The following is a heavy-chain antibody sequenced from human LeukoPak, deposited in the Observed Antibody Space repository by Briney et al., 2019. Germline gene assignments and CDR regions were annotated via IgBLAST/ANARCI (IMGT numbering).Heavy chain of an antibody. D-gene: IGHD1-26*01. V-gene: IGHV1-8*01. CDR3: ARGRFRWELEIRDFDY. CDR2: VNPNSGNT. Sequence: ASVKVSCKASGYTFTSYDINWVRQATGQGLEWMGWVNPNSGNTDYAQKFQGRVTMTRDTSISTAYMELSSLRSEDTAVYYCARGRFRWELEIRDFDYWGQGTLVTVSS. CDR1: GYTFTSYD. J-gene: IGHJ4*02.